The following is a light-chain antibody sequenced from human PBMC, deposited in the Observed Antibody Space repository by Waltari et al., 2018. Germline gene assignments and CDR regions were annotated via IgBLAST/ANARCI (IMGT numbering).Light chain of an antibody. J-gene: IGKJ1*01. Sequence: EIVLTQSPDTLSLSPGERATLSCRASQSVRNNYLAWYQQTPGQAPRLLIYGGSNSATVISDRFSGSGSGTDFTLTISRLEPEDFTVYYCQQYGSSPRTFGQGTKVE. CDR1: QSVRNNY. CDR2: GGS. CDR3: QQYGSSPRT. V-gene: IGKV3-20*01.